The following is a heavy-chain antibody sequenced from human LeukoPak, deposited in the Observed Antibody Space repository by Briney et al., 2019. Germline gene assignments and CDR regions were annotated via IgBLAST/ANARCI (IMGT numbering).Heavy chain of an antibody. D-gene: IGHD5-12*01. CDR1: GVTFNNYN. J-gene: IGHJ4*02. CDR2: ISSSSSAI. CDR3: ARAGSHRNSGYDY. Sequence: GGSLRLSCAASGVTFNNYNMNWVSQAPGKGLEWVSYISSSSSAIYYADSVKGRFTISRDTAKNSLYLQMNSLRAEDTAVYYCARAGSHRNSGYDYWGQGTLVTVSS. V-gene: IGHV3-48*04.